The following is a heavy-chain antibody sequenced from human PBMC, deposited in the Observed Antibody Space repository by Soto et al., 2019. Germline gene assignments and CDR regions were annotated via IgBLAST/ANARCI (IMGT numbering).Heavy chain of an antibody. V-gene: IGHV3-21*01. Sequence: EVPLVESGGGLVKPGGSLRLSCAASGFTFSTYSMNWVRQAPGKGLEWVSSISSSSSYIYYADSVMGRFTISRDNAKNSLYLQMNSLRAEDTAVYYCARYDSSGYYWPYYYYGMDVWGQGTTVTVSS. J-gene: IGHJ6*02. CDR1: GFTFSTYS. CDR3: ARYDSSGYYWPYYYYGMDV. CDR2: ISSSSSYI. D-gene: IGHD3-22*01.